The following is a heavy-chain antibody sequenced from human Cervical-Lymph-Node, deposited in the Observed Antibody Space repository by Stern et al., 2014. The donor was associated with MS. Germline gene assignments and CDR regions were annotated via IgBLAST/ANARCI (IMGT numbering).Heavy chain of an antibody. Sequence: QVQLVQSGAEVKKPGASVKVSCKASGYTFTSYYMHWVRQAPGQGLEWMGIINPSGGSTSYAQKFQGRVTMTRDTSTSTVYMELSSLRSEDTAVYYCARAYYDSSGYYCYFDYWGQGTLVTVSS. CDR1: GYTFTSYY. D-gene: IGHD3-22*01. CDR3: ARAYYDSSGYYCYFDY. V-gene: IGHV1-46*01. J-gene: IGHJ4*02. CDR2: INPSGGST.